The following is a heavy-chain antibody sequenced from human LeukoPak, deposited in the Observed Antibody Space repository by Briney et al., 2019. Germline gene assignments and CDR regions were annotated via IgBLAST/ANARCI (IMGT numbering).Heavy chain of an antibody. CDR3: ARHSGYCSGGSCYSGWVYYYYYMDV. J-gene: IGHJ6*03. D-gene: IGHD2-15*01. CDR2: IFYSGST. V-gene: IGHV4-39*01. CDR1: SGSISTSNYY. Sequence: SETLSLTCTVSSGSISTSNYYWGWVRQPPGKALEWIGNIFYSGSTYYNPSLKSRVTMSVDTSKNQFSLKLSSVTAADTAVYYCARHSGYCSGGSCYSGWVYYYYYMDVWGKGTTVTISS.